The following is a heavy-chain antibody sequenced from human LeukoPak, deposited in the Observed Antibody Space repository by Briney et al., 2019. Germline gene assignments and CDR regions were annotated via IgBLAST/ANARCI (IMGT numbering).Heavy chain of an antibody. CDR1: GFTFSGSE. Sequence: GGSLRLSCAASGFTFSGSEMHWVRQASGKGLERVGRIRSRPNSYATVYAASVKGRFTISRDDSKNTAYLQMDSLKTEDTAVYYCTFLLDYYDSSGHYRRGAYWGQGTLVTVSS. CDR3: TFLLDYYDSSGHYRRGAY. V-gene: IGHV3-73*01. CDR2: IRSRPNSYAT. D-gene: IGHD3-22*01. J-gene: IGHJ4*02.